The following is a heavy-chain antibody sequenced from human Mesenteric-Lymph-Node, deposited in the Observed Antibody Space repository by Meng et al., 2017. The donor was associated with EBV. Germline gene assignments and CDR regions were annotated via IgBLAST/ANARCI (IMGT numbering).Heavy chain of an antibody. V-gene: IGHV3-23*04. D-gene: IGHD4-11*01. CDR3: ANVPYSY. J-gene: IGHJ4*02. Sequence: EGQVVESGGGLCQPGRSLRLSLAASGFAFSSYGMSWVRQAPGKGLDWVSGISGSGGTTYYADSVKGRFTVSRDNPGNTLSLQMNNLRVEDTAVYYCANVPYSYWGQGTLVTVSS. CDR2: ISGSGGTT. CDR1: GFAFSSYG.